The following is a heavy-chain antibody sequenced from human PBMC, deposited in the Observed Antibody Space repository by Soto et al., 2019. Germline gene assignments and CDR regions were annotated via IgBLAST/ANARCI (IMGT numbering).Heavy chain of an antibody. Sequence: SETLSLTCTVSGGSISSYYWSWIRQPPGKGLEWIGYIYYSGSTNYNPSLKSRVTISVDTSKNQFSLKLSSVTAADTAVYYCARLDDNCFDPWGQGTLVTVSS. J-gene: IGHJ5*02. CDR1: GGSISSYY. CDR3: ARLDDNCFDP. D-gene: IGHD3-9*01. V-gene: IGHV4-59*08. CDR2: IYYSGST.